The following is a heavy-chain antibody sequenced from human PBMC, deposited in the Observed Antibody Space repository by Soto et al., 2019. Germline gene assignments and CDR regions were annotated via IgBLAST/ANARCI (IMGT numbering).Heavy chain of an antibody. V-gene: IGHV4-30-4*01. D-gene: IGHD1-26*01. J-gene: IGHJ6*02. Sequence: PSETLSLTCTVSGGSISSGDYYWSWIRQPPGKGLEWIGYIYYSGSTYYNPSLKSRVTISVDTSKNQFSLKLNSVTAADTAVYYCARVETLPGNYYYYGVDVWGQGTTVTVSS. CDR3: ARVETLPGNYYYYGVDV. CDR1: GGSISSGDYY. CDR2: IYYSGST.